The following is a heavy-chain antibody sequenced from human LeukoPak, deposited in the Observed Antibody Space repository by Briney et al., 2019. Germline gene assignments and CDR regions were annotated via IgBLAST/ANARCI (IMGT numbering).Heavy chain of an antibody. CDR3: VRQIGAGAFDL. CDR2: ISLAGEI. Sequence: SETLSLTCAVYEGSFSGYFWSWIRQPPGKGLEWIGEISLAGEINYNPSLRSRATVSMDTTKNQFSLRLTSVIAADTAVYYCVRQIGAGAFDLWGRDRVVTVSS. V-gene: IGHV4-34*01. CDR1: EGSFSGYF. J-gene: IGHJ2*01. D-gene: IGHD6-19*01.